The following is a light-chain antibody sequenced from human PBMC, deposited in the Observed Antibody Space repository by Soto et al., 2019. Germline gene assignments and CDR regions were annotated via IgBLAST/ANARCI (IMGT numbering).Light chain of an antibody. CDR3: QQYSSYPCT. V-gene: IGKV1-5*03. J-gene: IGKJ4*02. CDR2: KTS. CDR1: QSISSW. Sequence: EIKMTQSPATLSLSVGDRVTISCRASQSISSWLAWYQQKPGKAPRLLIYKTSSLESGIPSRFSGSGSGADFTLTISSLEPEDFAAYYCQQYSSYPCTFGEGTKVDIK.